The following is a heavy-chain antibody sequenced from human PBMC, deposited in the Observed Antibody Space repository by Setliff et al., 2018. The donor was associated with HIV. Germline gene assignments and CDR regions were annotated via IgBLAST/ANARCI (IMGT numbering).Heavy chain of an antibody. CDR2: INAGNGNR. CDR1: GYSFTTSG. CDR3: ARVGNNRLQFFDH. Sequence: ASVKVSCKASGYSFTTSGVSWVRQAPGQRPEWMARINAGNGNREYSPKFQGRVTITADTSASTMYMELSSLRSEDTAVYYCARVGNNRLQFFDHWGQGTLVTVSS. D-gene: IGHD5-12*01. V-gene: IGHV1-3*01. J-gene: IGHJ4*02.